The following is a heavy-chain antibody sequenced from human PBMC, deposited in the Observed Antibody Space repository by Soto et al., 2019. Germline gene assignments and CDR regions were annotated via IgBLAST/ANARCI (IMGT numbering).Heavy chain of an antibody. D-gene: IGHD3-3*01. J-gene: IGHJ4*02. Sequence: PGGSLRLSCAASGFTFSSYAMSWVRQAPGKGLEWVSAISGSGGSTYYADSVKGRFTISRDNSKNTLYLQMNSLRAEDTAVYYCAKDLTIFGVVIPASSIPFYYFDYWGQGTLVTVSS. V-gene: IGHV3-23*01. CDR3: AKDLTIFGVVIPASSIPFYYFDY. CDR2: ISGSGGST. CDR1: GFTFSSYA.